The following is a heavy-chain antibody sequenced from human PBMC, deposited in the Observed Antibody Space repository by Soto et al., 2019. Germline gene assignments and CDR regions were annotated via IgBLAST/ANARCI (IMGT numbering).Heavy chain of an antibody. CDR1: GYSFTSYW. J-gene: IGHJ6*02. D-gene: IGHD1-1*01. V-gene: IGHV5-51*01. CDR2: IYPGDSDT. Sequence: PRESLKISCKGSGYSFTSYWIGWVRQMPGKGLEWMGIIYPGDSDTRYSPSFQGQVTISADKSISTAYLQWSSLKASDTAMYYCARQGTGTTSYYYYYYGMDVWGQGTTVTVSS. CDR3: ARQGTGTTSYYYYYYGMDV.